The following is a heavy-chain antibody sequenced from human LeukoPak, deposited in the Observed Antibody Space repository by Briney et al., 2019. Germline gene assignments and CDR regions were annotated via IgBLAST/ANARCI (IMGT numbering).Heavy chain of an antibody. Sequence: PSETLSLTCTVSGGSISSYYWSWIRQPAGKGLEWIGCIYTSGSTNYNPSLKSRVTMSVDTSKNQFSLKLSSATAADTAVYYCARAVAAAGTDYFDYWGQGTPVTVSS. CDR1: GGSISSYY. CDR3: ARAVAAAGTDYFDY. V-gene: IGHV4-4*07. J-gene: IGHJ4*02. CDR2: IYTSGST. D-gene: IGHD6-13*01.